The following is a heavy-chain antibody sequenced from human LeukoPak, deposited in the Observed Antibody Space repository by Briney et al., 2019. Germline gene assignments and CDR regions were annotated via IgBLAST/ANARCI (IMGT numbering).Heavy chain of an antibody. CDR1: GGSISSYY. Sequence: SETLSLTCTVSGGSISSYYWSWIRQPPGKGLEWIGYIYYSGSTNYNPSLKSRVTISVDTSKNQFSLNLSSVTAADTAVYYCATQPYCTNGVCYQVRAFDIWGQGTMVTVSS. CDR3: ATQPYCTNGVCYQVRAFDI. V-gene: IGHV4-59*08. D-gene: IGHD2-8*01. J-gene: IGHJ3*02. CDR2: IYYSGST.